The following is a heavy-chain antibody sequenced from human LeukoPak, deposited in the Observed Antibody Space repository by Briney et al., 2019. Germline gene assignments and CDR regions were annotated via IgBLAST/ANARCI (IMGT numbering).Heavy chain of an antibody. CDR2: VYPGDSDT. Sequence: PGESLKISCKGSGYSFTSYWIGGVRQMHGKGLEWMGIVYPGDSDTRYSPSFQGQVTISADKSISTAYLQWSSLKASDTAMYHCARPLEDTRTRHAFDIWGQGTMVTVSS. CDR3: ARPLEDTRTRHAFDI. CDR1: GYSFTSYW. J-gene: IGHJ3*02. V-gene: IGHV5-51*01. D-gene: IGHD5-18*01.